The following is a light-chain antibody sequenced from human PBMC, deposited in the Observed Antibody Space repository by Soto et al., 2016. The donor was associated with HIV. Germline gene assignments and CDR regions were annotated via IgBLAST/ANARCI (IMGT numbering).Light chain of an antibody. CDR2: KDS. J-gene: IGLJ3*02. Sequence: SYELTQPPSVSVSPGQTATLTCSGDVLPKQYAYWYQQKPGQAPVLVIYKDSERPSGISERFSGSSSGTTVTLTISGVQAEDAADYYCHSADRSRTSSVFGGGTKLTV. CDR3: HSADRSRTSSV. CDR1: VLPKQY. V-gene: IGLV3-25*03.